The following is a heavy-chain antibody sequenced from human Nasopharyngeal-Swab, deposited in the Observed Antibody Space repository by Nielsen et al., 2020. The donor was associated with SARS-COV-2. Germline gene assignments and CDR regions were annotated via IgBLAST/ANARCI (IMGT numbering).Heavy chain of an antibody. D-gene: IGHD2-2*01. CDR1: GGSISSYY. CDR3: ARVGYCSSTSCYVAYYFDY. Sequence: SETLSLTCTVSGGSISSYYWSWIRQPPGKGLEWIGYIYYSGSTNYNPSLKSRVTISVDTSKNQFSLKLSSVTAADTAVYYCARVGYCSSTSCYVAYYFDYWGQGTLVTVSS. J-gene: IGHJ4*02. V-gene: IGHV4-59*01. CDR2: IYYSGST.